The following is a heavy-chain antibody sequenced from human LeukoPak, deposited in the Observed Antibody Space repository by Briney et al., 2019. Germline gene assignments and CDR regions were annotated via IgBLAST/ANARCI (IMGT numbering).Heavy chain of an antibody. D-gene: IGHD2-15*01. CDR1: GGSFSGYY. V-gene: IGHV4-34*01. Sequence: SETLSLTCAVYGGSFSGYYWSWIRQPPGKGLEWIGEINHSGSTNYNPSLKSRVTISVDTSKNQFSLKLSSVTAADTAVYYCARVKCSGGSCYDYYYYYGMDVWGQGTTVTVSS. CDR3: ARVKCSGGSCYDYYYYYGMDV. J-gene: IGHJ6*02. CDR2: INHSGST.